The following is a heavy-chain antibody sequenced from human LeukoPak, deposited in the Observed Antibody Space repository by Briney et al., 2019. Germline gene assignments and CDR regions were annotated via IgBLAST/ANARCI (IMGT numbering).Heavy chain of an antibody. D-gene: IGHD2-2*03. CDR1: GYSFTGYW. CDR2: IYPGDSDT. Sequence: GESLKISCKGSGYSFTGYWIGWVRQMPGKGLEWMGIIYPGDSDTRYNPSFQGQVTISADKSISAAYLQWSSLKASDTAMYYCARHYGYCSSTSCYAPLDYWGQGTLVTVSS. V-gene: IGHV5-51*01. CDR3: ARHYGYCSSTSCYAPLDY. J-gene: IGHJ4*02.